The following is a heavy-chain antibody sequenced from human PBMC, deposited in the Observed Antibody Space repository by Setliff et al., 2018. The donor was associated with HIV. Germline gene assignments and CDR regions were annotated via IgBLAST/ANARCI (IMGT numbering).Heavy chain of an antibody. Sequence: LTCTVSGGSISSSSYYWGWIRQPAGKGLEWIGHIYTSGTTVYNHSLKSRVTLSVDTSKNQISLKLSSVTAADTAVYYCARENGRTNYYYYYGLDVWGKGTTVTVSS. CDR1: GGSISSSSYY. CDR2: IYTSGTT. CDR3: ARENGRTNYYYYYGLDV. V-gene: IGHV4-61*09. J-gene: IGHJ6*04.